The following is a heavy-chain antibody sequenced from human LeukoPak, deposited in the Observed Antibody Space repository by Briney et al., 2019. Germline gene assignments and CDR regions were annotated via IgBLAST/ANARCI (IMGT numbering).Heavy chain of an antibody. CDR1: GYTFTGYY. D-gene: IGHD5-12*01. V-gene: IGHV1-2*02. J-gene: IGHJ4*02. Sequence: ASVKVSCKASGYTFTGYYMHWVRQAPGQGLEWMGWINPNSGATTYAQKFQGRVTMTRDTSISTAYMELSRLRSDDTAVYYCARASGYDFYYFDYWGQGTLVTVSS. CDR2: INPNSGAT. CDR3: ARASGYDFYYFDY.